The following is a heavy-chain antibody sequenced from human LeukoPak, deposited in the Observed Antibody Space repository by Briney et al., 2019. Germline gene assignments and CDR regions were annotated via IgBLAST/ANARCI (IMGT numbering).Heavy chain of an antibody. Sequence: PGGSLRLSCAASGFIFSSYAMSWVRQAPGKGLEWVSYGGSGGSTYYADSVKGRFTASRDNSKSTLYLQMNSLTAEDTAVYYCAKMRGQYYHSYYMDAWGKGTTVTVSS. V-gene: IGHV3-23*01. J-gene: IGHJ6*03. CDR2: GGSGGST. CDR3: AKMRGQYYHSYYMDA. CDR1: GFIFSSYA.